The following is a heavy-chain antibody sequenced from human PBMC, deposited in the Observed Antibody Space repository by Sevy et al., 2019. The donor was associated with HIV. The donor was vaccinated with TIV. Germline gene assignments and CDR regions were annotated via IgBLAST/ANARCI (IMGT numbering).Heavy chain of an antibody. V-gene: IGHV3-15*01. D-gene: IGHD3-10*01. CDR1: GFTFSNAW. Sequence: EGSLRLSCAASGFTFSNAWMSWVRQAPGKGLEWVGRIKSKTDGGTTDYAAPVKGRFTISRDDSKNTLYLQMNSLKTEDTAVYYCTTGEVLGVFDYWGQGTLVTVSS. CDR3: TTGEVLGVFDY. CDR2: IKSKTDGGTT. J-gene: IGHJ4*02.